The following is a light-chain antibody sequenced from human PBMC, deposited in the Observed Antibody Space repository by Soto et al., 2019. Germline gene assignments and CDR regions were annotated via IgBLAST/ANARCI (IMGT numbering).Light chain of an antibody. J-gene: IGKJ2*01. CDR2: GSS. V-gene: IGKV3-20*01. CDR1: HTVSNNY. Sequence: EVVLTQSPGTLSLSPGERATLSCRASHTVSNNYLAWYQHKPGQSPKLRIFGSSDRATGIPDRFSGSGSGTDVALTISRLEPEYFAVSYCQQYGSSPPYTFGQGTKLEIK. CDR3: QQYGSSPPYT.